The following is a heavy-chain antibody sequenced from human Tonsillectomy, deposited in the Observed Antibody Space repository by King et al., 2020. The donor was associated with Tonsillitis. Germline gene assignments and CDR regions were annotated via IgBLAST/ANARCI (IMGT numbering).Heavy chain of an antibody. D-gene: IGHD6-19*01. CDR1: GFIFSDHY. J-gene: IGHJ4*02. Sequence: VQLVESGGGLVQPGGSLRLSCAASGFIFSDHYMDWVRQAPGKGLEGVGRTKNKASSFVTEYAASVEGRFTISRDNSNHSLFLLMNSLKAEDTAVYYCVSHLAGHPNWGRGTLVTVSS. CDR2: TKNKASSFVT. CDR3: VSHLAGHPN. V-gene: IGHV3-72*01.